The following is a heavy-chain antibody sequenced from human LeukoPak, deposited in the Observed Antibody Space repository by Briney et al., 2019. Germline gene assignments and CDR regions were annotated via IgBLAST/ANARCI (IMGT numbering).Heavy chain of an antibody. Sequence: GGSLRLSCEGTGFPFSSHVMSWVRQAPGRGLEWIAYINHNAEMIFYPDFVKGRFTISRDNAKNSLYLQMNALRDEDTAIYYCARDHDWAFDLWGQGTLVTVSS. CDR2: INHNAEMI. D-gene: IGHD3-9*01. J-gene: IGHJ4*02. V-gene: IGHV3-48*02. CDR1: GFPFSSHV. CDR3: ARDHDWAFDL.